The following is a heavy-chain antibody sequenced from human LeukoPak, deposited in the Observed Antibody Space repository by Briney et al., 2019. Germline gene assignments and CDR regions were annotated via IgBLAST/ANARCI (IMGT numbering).Heavy chain of an antibody. D-gene: IGHD3-10*01. CDR3: ARSRNYYGSGDY. CDR1: GGSISSGDYY. V-gene: IGHV4-30-4*02. Sequence: SETLSLTCTVSGGSISSGDYYWSWIRQPPGKGLEWIGYIYYSGSTYYNPSLKSRVTISVDTSKNQFSVKLSSVTAADTAVYYCARSRNYYGSGDYWGQGTLVTVSS. J-gene: IGHJ4*02. CDR2: IYYSGST.